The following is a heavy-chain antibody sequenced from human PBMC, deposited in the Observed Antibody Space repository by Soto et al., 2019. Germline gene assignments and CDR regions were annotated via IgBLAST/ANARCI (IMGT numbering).Heavy chain of an antibody. J-gene: IGHJ6*02. D-gene: IGHD1-26*01. CDR3: ASVRDSSYERGLYYDGMDV. Sequence: VQLVQSGAEVKKPGSSVKVSCKASGGTFSSYAISWVRQAPGQGLEWMGGIIPIFGTANYAQKFQGRVTITADESTSTAYMELSRLRSEDTAVYYCASVRDSSYERGLYYDGMDVWGQGTTVTVSS. CDR1: GGTFSSYA. V-gene: IGHV1-69*12. CDR2: IIPIFGTA.